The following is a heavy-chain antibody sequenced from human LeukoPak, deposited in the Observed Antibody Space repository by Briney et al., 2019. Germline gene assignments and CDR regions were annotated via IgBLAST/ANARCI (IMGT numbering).Heavy chain of an antibody. V-gene: IGHV4-34*01. Sequence: SETLSPTCAVYGGSLSGYYWSWIRQPPGKGLEWIGEINHSGSTNYNPSLKSRVTISVDTSKNQFSLKLSSVTAADTAVYYCARGFDYDFWSGLLLHYYFDYWGQGTLVTVSS. CDR3: ARGFDYDFWSGLLLHYYFDY. CDR2: INHSGST. CDR1: GGSLSGYY. J-gene: IGHJ4*02. D-gene: IGHD3-3*01.